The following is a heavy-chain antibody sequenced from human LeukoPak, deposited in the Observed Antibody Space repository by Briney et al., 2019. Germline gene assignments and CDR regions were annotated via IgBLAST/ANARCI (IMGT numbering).Heavy chain of an antibody. Sequence: ASVKVSCKASGYTFTGYYMHWVRQAPGQGLEGMGRINPNSGGTNYAQKFQGRVTMTRDTSISTAYMELSRLRSEDTAVYYCARGVPSKGFDYWGQGTLVTVSS. D-gene: IGHD3-3*01. V-gene: IGHV1-2*06. J-gene: IGHJ4*02. CDR1: GYTFTGYY. CDR3: ARGVPSKGFDY. CDR2: INPNSGGT.